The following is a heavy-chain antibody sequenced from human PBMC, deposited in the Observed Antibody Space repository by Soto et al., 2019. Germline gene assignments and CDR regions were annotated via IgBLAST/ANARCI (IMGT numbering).Heavy chain of an antibody. D-gene: IGHD3-22*01. CDR3: ARGGPYYYDSSGYSNWFDP. Sequence: SETLSLTCSVSGGSVSSTSHYWGWIRQPPGKGLEWIGNIYYSGSTYYNPSLKSRVTISVDTSKNQFSLKLSSVTAADTAVYYCARGGPYYYDSSGYSNWFDPWGQGTLVTVSS. CDR1: GGSVSSTSHY. J-gene: IGHJ5*02. CDR2: IYYSGST. V-gene: IGHV4-39*07.